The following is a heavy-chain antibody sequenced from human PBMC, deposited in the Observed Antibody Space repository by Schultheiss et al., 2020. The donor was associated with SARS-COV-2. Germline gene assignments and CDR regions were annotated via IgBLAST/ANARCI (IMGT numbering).Heavy chain of an antibody. CDR3: ARRIGGSYNDC. CDR1: GGSISSYY. V-gene: IGHV4-59*01. CDR2: IYYSGST. D-gene: IGHD1-26*01. J-gene: IGHJ4*02. Sequence: SETLSLTCTVSGGSISSYYWSWIRQPPGKGLEWIGYIYYSGSTNYNPSLKSRVTISVDTSKNQFSLKLSSVTAADTAVYYCARRIGGSYNDCWGQGTLVTVSS.